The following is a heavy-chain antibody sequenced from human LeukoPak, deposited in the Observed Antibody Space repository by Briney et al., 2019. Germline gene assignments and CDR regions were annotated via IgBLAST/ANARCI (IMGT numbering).Heavy chain of an antibody. CDR3: AREWKHDYYFDY. D-gene: IGHD1-26*01. J-gene: IGHJ4*02. CDR1: GYTFTSYD. Sequence: ASVKVSCKASGYTFTSYDINWVRQATGQGLEWMGWMNPNSGNTGYAQKFQGRVTMTRNTSISTAYMELSSLRSEDTAVYYCAREWKHDYYFDYWGQGTLVTVSS. V-gene: IGHV1-8*01. CDR2: MNPNSGNT.